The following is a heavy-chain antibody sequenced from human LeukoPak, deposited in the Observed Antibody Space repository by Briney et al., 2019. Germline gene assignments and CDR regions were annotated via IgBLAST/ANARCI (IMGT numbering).Heavy chain of an antibody. CDR3: ARPNPYDSRGYYYFDY. CDR2: IYPGDSDT. J-gene: IGHJ4*02. CDR1: GYSFTSYW. Sequence: GESLKISCKGSGYSFTSYWIGWVRQMPGKGLEWMGIIYPGDSDTRYSPSFQGQVTISADKSISTAYLQWSSLKASDTAMYYCARPNPYDSRGYYYFDYWGQGTLVTVSS. D-gene: IGHD3-22*01. V-gene: IGHV5-51*01.